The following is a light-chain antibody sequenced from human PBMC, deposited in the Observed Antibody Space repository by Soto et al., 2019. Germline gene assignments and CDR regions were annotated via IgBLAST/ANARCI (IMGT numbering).Light chain of an antibody. J-gene: IGKJ2*01. CDR1: ERLSTY. Sequence: EIVMTQSPATLSVSPGERVTLSCRASERLSTYLAWYQQKPGQAPRLLIYGASTKATGIPARFSGSGSATDLTLTISSLQSEDFAVYYCQSYNDWPFTFGQGTKLEI. CDR2: GAS. CDR3: QSYNDWPFT. V-gene: IGKV3-15*01.